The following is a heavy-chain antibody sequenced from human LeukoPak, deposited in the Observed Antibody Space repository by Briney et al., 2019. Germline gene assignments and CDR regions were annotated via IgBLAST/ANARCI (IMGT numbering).Heavy chain of an antibody. D-gene: IGHD1-26*01. CDR3: TKGGSYAPLDY. CDR2: ISTGGGDT. J-gene: IGHJ4*02. CDR1: GFTFTDSA. V-gene: IGHV3-23*01. Sequence: GGSLRLSCAASGFTFTDSAMTWVRQAPGKGLEWVSAISTGGGDTIYTDSVKDRFTNSRDNSKNTLYLRMDSLRAEDTAIYYCTKGGSYAPLDYWGQGTLVTVSS.